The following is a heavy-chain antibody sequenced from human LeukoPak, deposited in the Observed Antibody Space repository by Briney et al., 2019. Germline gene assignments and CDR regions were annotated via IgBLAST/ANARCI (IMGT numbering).Heavy chain of an antibody. CDR2: ISGSGGST. Sequence: GGSLRLSCAASGFTFSSYAMSWVRQAPGKGLEWVSAISGSGGSTYYADSVKGRFTISRDNSKNTLYLQMNSLRAEDAAVYYCAKDGRFLEWLPPYFDYWGQGTLVTVSS. V-gene: IGHV3-23*01. D-gene: IGHD3-3*01. CDR1: GFTFSSYA. CDR3: AKDGRFLEWLPPYFDY. J-gene: IGHJ4*02.